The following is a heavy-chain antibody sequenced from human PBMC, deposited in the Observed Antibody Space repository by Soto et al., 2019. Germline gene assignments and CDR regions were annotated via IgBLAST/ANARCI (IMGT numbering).Heavy chain of an antibody. Sequence: QVTVKESGPVLVKPTETLTLTCTVSGFSLSNAGLGVSWIRQPPGKALEWLGHIFSNDEKSYSTSLKSRLTISKDTSKSQVVITMTNMDPVDTATYYCASTYSTSWYWFDPWGQGTLVTVSS. D-gene: IGHD6-13*01. CDR3: ASTYSTSWYWFDP. V-gene: IGHV2-26*04. CDR1: GFSLSNAGLG. J-gene: IGHJ5*02. CDR2: IFSNDEK.